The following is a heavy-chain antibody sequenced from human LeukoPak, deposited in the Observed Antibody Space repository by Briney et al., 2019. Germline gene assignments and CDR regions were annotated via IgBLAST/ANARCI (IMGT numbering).Heavy chain of an antibody. D-gene: IGHD5-12*01. J-gene: IGHJ4*02. CDR2: ISSSSSYI. CDR3: ARDLPYVVATTGFDY. CDR1: GLTFSSYS. Sequence: GGSLRLSCAASGLTFSSYSMNWVRQAPGKGLDWVSSISSSSSYIYYADSVKGRFTISRDNAKNSLYLQMNSLRAEDTAVYYCARDLPYVVATTGFDYWGQGTLVTVSS. V-gene: IGHV3-21*01.